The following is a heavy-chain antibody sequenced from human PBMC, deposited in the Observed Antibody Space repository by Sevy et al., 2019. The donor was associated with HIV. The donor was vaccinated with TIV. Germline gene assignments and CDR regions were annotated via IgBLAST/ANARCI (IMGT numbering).Heavy chain of an antibody. V-gene: IGHV3-7*03. CDR3: VRDKEVGASILDA. J-gene: IGHJ5*02. D-gene: IGHD1-26*01. Sequence: GGSVRLSCVASGFNFRNFWMSWVRQAPGKGLECVADIKQDGSEAYYVDSVKGRFTISRDNAKNSLYLQMNSLRDEDTAMYFCVRDKEVGASILDAWGQGTPVTVSS. CDR1: GFNFRNFW. CDR2: IKQDGSEA.